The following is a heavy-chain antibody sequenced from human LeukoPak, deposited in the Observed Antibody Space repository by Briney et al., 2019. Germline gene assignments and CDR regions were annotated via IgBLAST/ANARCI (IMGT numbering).Heavy chain of an antibody. J-gene: IGHJ4*02. Sequence: GASVKVSCKASGYTFTSYYMHWVRQAPGRGLEWMGIINPSGGSTSYAQKFQGRVTMTRDMSTSTVYMELSSLRSEDTAVYYCARLDYDFWTTDYWGQGTLVTVSS. D-gene: IGHD3-3*01. CDR3: ARLDYDFWTTDY. CDR1: GYTFTSYY. V-gene: IGHV1-46*01. CDR2: INPSGGST.